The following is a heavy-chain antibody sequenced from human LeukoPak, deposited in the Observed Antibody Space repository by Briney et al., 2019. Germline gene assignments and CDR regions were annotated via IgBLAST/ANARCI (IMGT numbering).Heavy chain of an antibody. CDR2: IYYSGST. CDR3: ARGMMEGAFDI. CDR1: GGSISSYY. V-gene: IGHV4-59*12. J-gene: IGHJ3*02. Sequence: SETLSLTCTVSGGSISSYYWSWIRQPPGKGLEWIGYIYYSGSTNYNPSLKSRVTISVDTSKNQFSLKLSSVTAAGTAVYYCARGMMEGAFDIWGQGTMVTVSS. D-gene: IGHD1-1*01.